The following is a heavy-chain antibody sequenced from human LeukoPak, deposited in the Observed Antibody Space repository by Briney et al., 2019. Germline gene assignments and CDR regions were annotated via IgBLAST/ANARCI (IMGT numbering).Heavy chain of an antibody. V-gene: IGHV3-48*01. CDR1: VFTFSSYS. J-gene: IGHJ5*02. CDR3: ARDGNRRGYCSITSCPNWFYP. D-gene: IGHD2-2*01. CDR2: ISSSSSTI. Sequence: GGSLRLSCAASVFTFSSYSMNWVRQAPGKGLEWVSYISSSSSTIYYADSVKGRFTISRDNAKNSLYLQMNSLRAEDTAVYYCARDGNRRGYCSITSCPNWFYPWAQGTLVTVSS.